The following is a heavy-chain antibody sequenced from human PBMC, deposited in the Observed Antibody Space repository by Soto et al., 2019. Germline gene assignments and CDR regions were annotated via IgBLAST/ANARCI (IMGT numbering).Heavy chain of an antibody. CDR3: AREMEEYQLPETYYYYGMDV. Sequence: SETLCLTCRVSGGSIGGGDGYWSWLRQPPGKGLEWIGYIYYSGSTYYNPSLKSRVTISVDTSKNTLYLQMNSLRAEDTAVYYCAREMEEYQLPETYYYYGMDVWGQGTTVTVSS. CDR1: GGSIGGGDGY. J-gene: IGHJ6*02. D-gene: IGHD2-2*01. CDR2: IYYSGST. V-gene: IGHV4-30-4*02.